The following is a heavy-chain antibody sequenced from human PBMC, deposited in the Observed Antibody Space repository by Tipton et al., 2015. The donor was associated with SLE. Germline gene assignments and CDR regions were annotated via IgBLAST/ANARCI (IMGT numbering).Heavy chain of an antibody. CDR3: ARETPPPWSGYPSYFDY. D-gene: IGHD3-3*01. Sequence: TLSLTCTVSGDSMTSGTNYWTWIRQPAGKGLEWIGRIYIGGNIHYNPSLESRVTISVQTSKNQFSLRLTSVTAADTAVYYCARETPPPWSGYPSYFDYWGQGALVTVSS. V-gene: IGHV4-61*02. CDR1: GDSMTSGTNY. J-gene: IGHJ4*02. CDR2: IYIGGNI.